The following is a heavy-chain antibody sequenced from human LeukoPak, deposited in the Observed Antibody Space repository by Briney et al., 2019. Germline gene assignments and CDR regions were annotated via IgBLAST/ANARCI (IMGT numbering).Heavy chain of an antibody. V-gene: IGHV2-5*02. CDR1: GFSISTRGVG. Sequence: SGPTLVNPTQTLTLTCTFSGFSISTRGVGVGWIRQPPGKALEWLSLSYWDDATRYIPSLKSRLTITNDTSKNQVVLTITNMDPVDTATYYCAHRRDDYGGNWAVVYWGQGTLVTVSS. J-gene: IGHJ4*02. D-gene: IGHD4-23*01. CDR3: AHRRDDYGGNWAVVY. CDR2: SYWDDAT.